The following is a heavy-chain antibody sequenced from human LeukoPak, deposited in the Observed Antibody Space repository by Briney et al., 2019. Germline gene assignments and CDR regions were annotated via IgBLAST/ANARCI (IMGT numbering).Heavy chain of an antibody. J-gene: IGHJ4*02. CDR2: ISDGCKSR. D-gene: IGHD6-13*01. Sequence: PGGSLRLSCAASGFICRNYEMNWVRQTPGKGLEWVSYISDGCKSRNYVDSVEGRFAISRDNAKNSLYLQMNSLRVEDTAVYFCARARIAAPRLDYWGQGSLVTVSS. CDR3: ARARIAAPRLDY. CDR1: GFICRNYE. V-gene: IGHV3-48*03.